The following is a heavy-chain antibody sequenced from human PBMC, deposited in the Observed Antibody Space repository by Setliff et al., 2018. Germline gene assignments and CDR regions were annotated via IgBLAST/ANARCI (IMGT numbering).Heavy chain of an antibody. D-gene: IGHD5-18*01. V-gene: IGHV4-39*07. J-gene: IGHJ5*02. CDR2: IYYSGST. CDR1: GGSISSSSYY. Sequence: PSETLSLTCTVSGGSISSSSYYWGWIRQPPGKGLEWIGSIYYSGSTYYNPSLKSRVTISVDTSKNQFSLKLSSVTAADTAVYYCASSRGQLRYSYGPNWFDPWGQGTLVTVSS. CDR3: ASSRGQLRYSYGPNWFDP.